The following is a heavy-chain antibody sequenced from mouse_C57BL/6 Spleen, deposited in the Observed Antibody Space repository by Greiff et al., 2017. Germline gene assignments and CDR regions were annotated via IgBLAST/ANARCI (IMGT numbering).Heavy chain of an antibody. CDR1: GYAFSSSW. Sequence: VQLLQSGPELVKPGPSVKISCKASGYAFSSSWVNWVKQRPGKGLEWIGRIYPGDGDTNNNGKFKGKATRTEDKSSSTAYMQLSSLTSEDSAVYYCASRPYFDVWGTGTTVTVSS. CDR2: IYPGDGDT. J-gene: IGHJ1*03. CDR3: ASRPYFDV. V-gene: IGHV1-82*01.